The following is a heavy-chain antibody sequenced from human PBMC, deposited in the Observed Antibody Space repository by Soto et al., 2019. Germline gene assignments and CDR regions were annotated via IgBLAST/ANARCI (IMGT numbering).Heavy chain of an antibody. CDR3: AGGYYGMDV. Sequence: GSLRLSCAASGFTFSSYGMHWIRQPPGKGLEWIGEINHSGSTNYNSSLKSRVTISVDTSKNQFSLKLSSVTAADTAVYYCAGGYYGMDVWGQGTTVTVSS. V-gene: IGHV4-34*08. J-gene: IGHJ6*02. CDR2: INHSGST. CDR1: GFTFSSYG.